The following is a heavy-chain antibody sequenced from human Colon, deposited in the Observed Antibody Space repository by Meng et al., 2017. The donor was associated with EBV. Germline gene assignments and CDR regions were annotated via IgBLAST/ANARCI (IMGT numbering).Heavy chain of an antibody. V-gene: IGHV4-4*03. CDR3: LRGSGGSV. J-gene: IGHJ1*01. CDR1: GDSITKHNW. D-gene: IGHD3-10*01. CDR2: LPHRRSS. Sequence: QVAFPEARPRLGLPPETLSLRCSFPGDSITKHNWWSWVRQPPGKGLAWIPSLPHRRSSAYNPSLKSRVSMSIDQSKNQFSLKLTSVTAADTAVYHCLRGSGGSVWGQGTLVTVSS.